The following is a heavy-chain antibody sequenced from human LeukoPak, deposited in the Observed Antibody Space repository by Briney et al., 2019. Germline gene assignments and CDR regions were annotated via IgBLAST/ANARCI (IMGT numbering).Heavy chain of an antibody. D-gene: IGHD4-17*01. V-gene: IGHV3-23*01. J-gene: IGHJ4*02. Sequence: GGSLRLSCAASGFTFSSYEMSWMRQAPGKGLEWVSAIGRSGDSTYYTDSVKGRFTISRDNSRNTLSLQMKNLRAEDTAIYYCAKGGVDHWGQGTLVTVSS. CDR2: IGRSGDST. CDR1: GFTFSSYE. CDR3: AKGGVDH.